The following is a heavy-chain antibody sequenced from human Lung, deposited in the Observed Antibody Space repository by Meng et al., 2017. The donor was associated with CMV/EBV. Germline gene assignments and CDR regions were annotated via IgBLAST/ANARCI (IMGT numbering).Heavy chain of an antibody. CDR3: ARQGNKDYYYGSGNYYNNWFDP. Sequence: QVQLVQSGAEVKKPXXSVKVXCKASGXIXSGYHIQWVRQAHGQGLEWMGWINPHRGGTAYAQKFQGRVTMTSDTSISTAYMELTSLRSDDTAIYYCARQGNKDYYYGSGNYYNNWFDPWGQVTLVTVSS. V-gene: IGHV1-2*02. CDR2: INPHRGGT. J-gene: IGHJ5*02. D-gene: IGHD3-10*01. CDR1: GXIXSGYH.